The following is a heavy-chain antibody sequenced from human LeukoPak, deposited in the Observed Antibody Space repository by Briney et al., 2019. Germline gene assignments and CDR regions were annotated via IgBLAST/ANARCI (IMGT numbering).Heavy chain of an antibody. V-gene: IGHV3-30*18. J-gene: IGHJ4*02. CDR1: GFTFSNYG. CDR2: VSNDGNDK. CDR3: AKDHPTGGVAFAY. Sequence: GRSLRLSCAASGFTFSNYGMHWVRQAPGQGLEWAAAVSNDGNDKYYADSVKGRFTISRDNSKNTLYLQMNTLRVGDTAVYYCAKDHPTGGVAFAYWGLGTLVTVSS. D-gene: IGHD7-27*01.